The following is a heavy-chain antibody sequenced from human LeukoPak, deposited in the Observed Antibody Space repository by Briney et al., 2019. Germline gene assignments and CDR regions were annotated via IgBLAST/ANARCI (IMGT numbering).Heavy chain of an antibody. D-gene: IGHD3-22*01. CDR1: GFTFSSYW. CDR3: ARGIVVVGSLDAFDI. CDR2: IKQDGSEK. J-gene: IGHJ3*02. Sequence: PGGSLRLSCAASGFTFSSYWMLWVRQAPGKGLEWVASIKQDGSEKYYVDSMKGRFTISRDNAKNSLYLQMNSLRAEDTAVYYCARGIVVVGSLDAFDIWGQGTMVTVSS. V-gene: IGHV3-7*01.